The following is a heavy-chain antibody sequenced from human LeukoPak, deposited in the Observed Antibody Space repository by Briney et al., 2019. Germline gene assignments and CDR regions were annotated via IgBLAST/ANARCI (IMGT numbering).Heavy chain of an antibody. Sequence: GGSLRLSCAASGFAFTTFAMSWVRQAPGKGLEWVLAFSGSGDYTYYADSVKGRFSISRDNSKNTLYLQMDSLRAGDTAVYYCAKVMGHCSSTSCIGAFDYWGQGTLVTVSS. CDR3: AKVMGHCSSTSCIGAFDY. V-gene: IGHV3-23*01. J-gene: IGHJ4*02. D-gene: IGHD2-2*01. CDR2: FSGSGDYT. CDR1: GFAFTTFA.